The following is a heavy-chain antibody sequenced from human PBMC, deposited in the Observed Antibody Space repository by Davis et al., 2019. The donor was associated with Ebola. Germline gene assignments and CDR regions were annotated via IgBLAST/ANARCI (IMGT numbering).Heavy chain of an antibody. D-gene: IGHD2-15*01. CDR2: INSDGSST. J-gene: IGHJ5*02. V-gene: IGHV3-74*01. CDR3: ARDKTSRGDCSGGSCSRGWFDP. CDR1: GFTFSSYW. Sequence: GESLKISCAASGFTFSSYWMHWVRQAPGKGLVWVSRINSDGSSTSYADSVKGRFTISRDNAKNTLYLQMNSLRAEDTAVYYCARDKTSRGDCSGGSCSRGWFDPWGQGTLVTVSS.